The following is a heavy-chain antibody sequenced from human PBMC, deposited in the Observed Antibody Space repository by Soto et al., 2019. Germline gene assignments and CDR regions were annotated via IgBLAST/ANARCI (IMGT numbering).Heavy chain of an antibody. V-gene: IGHV3-48*02. CDR3: ASLPPLAARGGEYFDY. D-gene: IGHD6-6*01. Sequence: ESGGGLVQPGGSLRLSCAASGFTFSSYSMNWVRQAPGKGLEWVSYISSSSSTIYYADSVKGRFTISRDNAKNSLYLQMNSLRDEDTAVYYCASLPPLAARGGEYFDYWGQGTLVTVSS. CDR1: GFTFSSYS. J-gene: IGHJ4*02. CDR2: ISSSSSTI.